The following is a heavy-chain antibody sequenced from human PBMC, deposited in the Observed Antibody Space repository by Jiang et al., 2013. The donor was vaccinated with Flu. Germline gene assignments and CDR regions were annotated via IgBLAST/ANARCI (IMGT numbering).Heavy chain of an antibody. Sequence: VQLLESGGGVVQPGRSLRLSCAASGFTFSSYAMHWVRQAPGKGLEWVAVISYDGSNKYYADSVKGRFTISRDNSKNTLYLQMNSLRAEDTAVYYCARSQTISSTFDYWAREPWSPSPQ. D-gene: IGHD3-3*01. CDR2: ISYDGSNK. CDR3: ARSQTISSTFDY. V-gene: IGHV3-30-3*01. J-gene: IGHJ4*02. CDR1: GFTFSSYA.